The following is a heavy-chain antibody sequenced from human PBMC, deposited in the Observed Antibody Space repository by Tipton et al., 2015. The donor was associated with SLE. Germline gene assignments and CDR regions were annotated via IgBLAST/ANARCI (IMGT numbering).Heavy chain of an antibody. CDR2: IYYSGTT. V-gene: IGHV4-39*07. D-gene: IGHD4-23*01. Sequence: TLSLTCSVSGGSISGSSHYWGWIRQSPGEGLEWLGSIYYSGTTYYNPPLKSRVTISVDTSKNQFSLKLSSVTAADTAVYYCARGPTVVTPLFDYWGQGTLVTVSS. CDR1: GGSISGSSHY. J-gene: IGHJ4*02. CDR3: ARGPTVVTPLFDY.